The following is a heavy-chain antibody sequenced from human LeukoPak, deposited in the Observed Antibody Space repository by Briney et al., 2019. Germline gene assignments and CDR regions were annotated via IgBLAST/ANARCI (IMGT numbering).Heavy chain of an antibody. CDR2: INTNTGNP. CDR1: GYIFTSYV. J-gene: IGHJ4*02. V-gene: IGHV7-4-1*02. D-gene: IGHD3-22*01. Sequence: GASVKVSCKASGYIFTSYVLHWVRQAPGQGLEWMGWINTNTGNPTYAQGFTGRFVFSLDTSVSTAYLQISSLKADDTAMYYCARGDYETHGYQTRWGQGTLVTVS. CDR3: ARGDYETHGYQTR.